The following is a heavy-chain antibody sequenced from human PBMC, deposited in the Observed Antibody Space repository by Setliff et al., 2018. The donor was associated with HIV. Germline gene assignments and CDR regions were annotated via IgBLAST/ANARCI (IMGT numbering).Heavy chain of an antibody. CDR3: AHSPDTWYFGEYFRH. J-gene: IGHJ1*01. Sequence: SGPTLVNPTQTLTLTCTLSGLSLNISDVGVGWLRQPPGKALEWLALIYWNDDKRYSPSLKSRVTVTEDTAKNQVVLTMTNMDPADTATYFCAHSPDTWYFGEYFRHWGQGTLVTVST. V-gene: IGHV2-5*01. CDR2: IYWNDDK. CDR1: GLSLNISDVG. D-gene: IGHD3-9*01.